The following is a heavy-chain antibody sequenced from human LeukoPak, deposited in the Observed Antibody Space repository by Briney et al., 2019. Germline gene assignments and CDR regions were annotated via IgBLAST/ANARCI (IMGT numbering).Heavy chain of an antibody. J-gene: IGHJ4*02. V-gene: IGHV5-51*01. D-gene: IGHD5-24*01. CDR2: IYPGDSDT. CDR3: ARHGRDSYNLVDY. CDR1: GYSFTSYW. Sequence: GEPLKISCKGSGYSFTSYWIGWVRQMPGKGLEWMGIIYPGDSDTRYSPSFQGQVTISADKSISTAYLQWSSLKASDTAMYYCARHGRDSYNLVDYWGQGTLVTVSS.